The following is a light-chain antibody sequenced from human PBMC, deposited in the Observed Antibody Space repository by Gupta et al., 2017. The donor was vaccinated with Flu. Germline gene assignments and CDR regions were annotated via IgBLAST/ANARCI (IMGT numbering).Light chain of an antibody. V-gene: IGLV1-44*01. CDR3: SAWDDSLNGHGV. CDR1: NSNIGFNA. J-gene: IGLJ3*02. Sequence: QSVLTQPPSASEAPGQRVTISCSGANSNIGFNAVNWYQQFPGADQKLLIDSNDQRPSGVHDRFAGSKSDTYDSLALTGLQSEDEAMDDCSAWDDSLNGHGVFGGGTKLTVL. CDR2: SND.